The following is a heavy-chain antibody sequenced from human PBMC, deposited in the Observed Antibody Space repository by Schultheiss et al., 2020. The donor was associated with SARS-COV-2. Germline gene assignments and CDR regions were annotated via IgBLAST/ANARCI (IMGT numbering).Heavy chain of an antibody. D-gene: IGHD3-22*01. CDR2: ISTSSSYI. J-gene: IGHJ4*02. CDR1: GFSFSGSA. Sequence: GGSLRLSCATSGFSFSGSAMHWVRQAPGKGLEWVSAISTSSSYIYYADSVKGRFTISRDNAKNSLYLQMNSLRAEDTAVYYCAEGGYYDNSAILSGHYWGQGTLVTVSS. V-gene: IGHV3-21*01. CDR3: AEGGYYDNSAILSGHY.